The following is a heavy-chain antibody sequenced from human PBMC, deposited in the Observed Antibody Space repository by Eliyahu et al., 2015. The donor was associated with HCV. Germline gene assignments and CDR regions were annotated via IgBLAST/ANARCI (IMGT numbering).Heavy chain of an antibody. V-gene: IGHV3-30*18. J-gene: IGHJ6*02. CDR1: GFTFSSYG. CDR3: AKDREPWYSNSPQGGMDV. Sequence: QVQLVESGGGVVQPGRSLRLSCAASGFTFSSYGMHWVRQAPGKGLEWVAVISYDGSNKYYADSVKGRFTISRDNSKNTLYLQMNSLRAEDTAVYYCAKDREPWYSNSPQGGMDVWGQGTTVTVSS. CDR2: ISYDGSNK. D-gene: IGHD4-11*01.